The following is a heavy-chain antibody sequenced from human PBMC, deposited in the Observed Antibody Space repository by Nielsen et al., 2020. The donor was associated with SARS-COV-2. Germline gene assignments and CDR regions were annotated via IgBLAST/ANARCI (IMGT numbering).Heavy chain of an antibody. CDR3: ARVLRIEMATERRYYYYYYGMDV. Sequence: ASVKVSCKASGYTFTSYGISWVRQAPGQGLEWMGWISAYNGNTNYAQKLQGRVTMTTDTSTSTAYMELRSLRSDDTAVYYCARVLRIEMATERRYYYYYYGMDVWGQGTTVTVSS. CDR1: GYTFTSYG. CDR2: ISAYNGNT. V-gene: IGHV1-18*01. J-gene: IGHJ6*02. D-gene: IGHD5-24*01.